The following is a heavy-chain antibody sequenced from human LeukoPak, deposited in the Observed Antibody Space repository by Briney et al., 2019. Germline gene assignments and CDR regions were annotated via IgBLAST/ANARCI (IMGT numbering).Heavy chain of an antibody. J-gene: IGHJ6*02. CDR1: GFTFSSYG. V-gene: IGHV3-30*03. Sequence: PGRSLRLSCAASGFTFSSYGMHWVRQAPGKGLEWVAVISYDGSNKYYADSVKGRFTISRDNSKNTLYLQMNSLRAEDTAVYYCATDRDRVVAAGKDYYYYYGMDVWAKGPRSPSP. D-gene: IGHD6-13*01. CDR3: ATDRDRVVAAGKDYYYYYGMDV. CDR2: ISYDGSNK.